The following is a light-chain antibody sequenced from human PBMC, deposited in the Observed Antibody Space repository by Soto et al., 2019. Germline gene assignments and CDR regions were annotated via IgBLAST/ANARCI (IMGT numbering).Light chain of an antibody. J-gene: IGLJ2*01. CDR1: SSNIGSNT. CDR2: SNN. Sequence: QSVLTQPPSASGTPGQRVTVSCSGSSSNIGSNTVNWYQQLPGTAPKILIYSNNQRPSGVPDRFSGSKSGTSASLAISGLQSEDEADYYCAAWDDSLSGHVVFGGGTKLTVL. V-gene: IGLV1-44*01. CDR3: AAWDDSLSGHVV.